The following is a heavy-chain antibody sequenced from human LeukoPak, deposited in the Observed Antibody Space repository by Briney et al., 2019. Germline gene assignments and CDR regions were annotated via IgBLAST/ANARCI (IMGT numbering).Heavy chain of an antibody. Sequence: PGGSLRLSCAASGFTFDDYAMHWVRQAPGKGLEWVSGISWNSGSIGYADSVKGRFTISRDNARNSLYLQMNSLRAEDTALYYCAKVALPTVTRGWFDPWGQGTLVTVSS. D-gene: IGHD4-17*01. V-gene: IGHV3-9*01. J-gene: IGHJ5*02. CDR3: AKVALPTVTRGWFDP. CDR2: ISWNSGSI. CDR1: GFTFDDYA.